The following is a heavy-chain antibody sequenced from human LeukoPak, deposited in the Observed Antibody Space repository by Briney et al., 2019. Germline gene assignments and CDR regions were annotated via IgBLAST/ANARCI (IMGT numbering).Heavy chain of an antibody. J-gene: IGHJ3*02. D-gene: IGHD2-2*01. CDR3: ARGLLGYCSSTSCSTYDAFDI. CDR2: IYPGDSDT. CDR1: GYSFTSYW. V-gene: IGHV5-51*01. Sequence: GESLKISCKGSGYSFTSYWIGWVRQMPGKGLEWMGIIYPGDSDTRYSPSFQGQVTISADKSISTAYLQWSSLKASDTAMYYCARGLLGYCSSTSCSTYDAFDIWGQGTMVTVSS.